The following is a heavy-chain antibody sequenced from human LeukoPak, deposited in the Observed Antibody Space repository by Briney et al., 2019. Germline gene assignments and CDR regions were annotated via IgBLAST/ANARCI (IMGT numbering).Heavy chain of an antibody. CDR3: VRNYGSGIYGYGMEV. Sequence: RPGGSLRLSCAASGFTFSSYDMHWVRQATGKGLEWVSAIGTAGDTYYPGSVKGRFTISRDTSKNTLFLQMNSLRAEDTAVYYCVRNYGSGIYGYGMEVWGQGTTVTVSS. V-gene: IGHV3-13*01. D-gene: IGHD3-10*01. CDR1: GFTFSSYD. CDR2: IGTAGDT. J-gene: IGHJ6*02.